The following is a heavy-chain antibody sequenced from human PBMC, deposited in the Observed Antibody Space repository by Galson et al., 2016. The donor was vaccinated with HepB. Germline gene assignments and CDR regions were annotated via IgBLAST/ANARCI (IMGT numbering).Heavy chain of an antibody. CDR1: GESFSGHF. CDR3: TRGRDYCRGKNVYSQFDY. V-gene: IGHV4-34*01. D-gene: IGHD5/OR15-5a*01. J-gene: IGHJ4*02. Sequence: SETLSLTCAVYGESFSGHFWTWIRQSRGKGLEWIGEINDRGSTNYNPSLKSRVTISVDTSKSQFSLKLNSVTAADTAVYQCTRGRDYCRGKNVYSQFDYWDQGTPVTVSA. CDR2: INDRGST.